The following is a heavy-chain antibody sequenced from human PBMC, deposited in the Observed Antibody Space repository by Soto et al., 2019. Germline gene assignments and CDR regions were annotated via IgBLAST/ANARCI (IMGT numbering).Heavy chain of an antibody. CDR2: IHDSGST. V-gene: IGHV4-59*01. D-gene: IGHD3-10*01. CDR3: ARESAGSGKNNWFDP. Sequence: SETLSLTCTVSGASISTYYWSWVRQPPGKGLEWIGYIHDSGSTYYNPSLKSRVTMSLDTSRNQFFLQLNSVTAADTAVYYCARESAGSGKNNWFDPWCQGMLVT. J-gene: IGHJ5*02. CDR1: GASISTYY.